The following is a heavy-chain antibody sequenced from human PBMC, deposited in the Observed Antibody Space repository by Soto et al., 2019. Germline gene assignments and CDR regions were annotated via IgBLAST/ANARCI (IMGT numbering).Heavy chain of an antibody. CDR3: ARDPPITGSLRGTPLMAV. CDR2: ISAYNGNT. J-gene: IGHJ6*04. D-gene: IGHD1-20*01. V-gene: IGHV1-18*04. Sequence: ASVKVSCKASGYSFTSYGISWVRQAPGQGLEWMGWISAYNGNTNYEQKFQGRVAMTTDTSTNTAYLELRTLRSDDAAVYYCARDPPITGSLRGTPLMAVWGK. CDR1: GYSFTSYG.